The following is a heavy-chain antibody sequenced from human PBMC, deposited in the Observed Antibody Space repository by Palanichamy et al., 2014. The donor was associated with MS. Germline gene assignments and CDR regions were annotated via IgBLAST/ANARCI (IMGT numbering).Heavy chain of an antibody. CDR2: IKQDGSAK. V-gene: IGHV3-7*03. CDR3: SVGYNFDH. D-gene: IGHD6-13*01. J-gene: IGHJ4*02. Sequence: VESGGGLVQPGGSLRLSCAASGFTFSSYWTELGPPGSREGLEWVANIKQDGSAKYYVDSVKGRFTISRDNAKNSLYLQMNSLRAEDTAVYYCSVGYNFDHWGQGTLVTVSS. CDR1: GFTFSSYW.